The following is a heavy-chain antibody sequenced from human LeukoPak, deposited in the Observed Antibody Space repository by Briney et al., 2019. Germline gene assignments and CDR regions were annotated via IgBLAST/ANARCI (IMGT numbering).Heavy chain of an antibody. CDR3: ARDPLLGGWNWFDP. CDR2: IYYSGST. J-gene: IGHJ5*02. D-gene: IGHD1-26*01. Sequence: SETLSLTCTVSGGSISSGDYYWSWIRQPPGKGLEWIGYIYYSGSTYDNPSLKSRVTISVDTSKNQFSLKLSSVTAADTAVYYCARDPLLGGWNWFDPWGQGTLVTVSS. CDR1: GGSISSGDYY. V-gene: IGHV4-30-4*01.